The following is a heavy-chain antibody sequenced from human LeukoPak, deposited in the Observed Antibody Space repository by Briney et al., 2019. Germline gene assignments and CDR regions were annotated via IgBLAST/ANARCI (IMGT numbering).Heavy chain of an antibody. CDR1: GDSVSSYY. J-gene: IGHJ4*02. CDR3: TGESYRTSFLFDL. Sequence: SETLSLTCTVSGDSVSSYYWSWIRQPAGNRLEWIGHISTSGSARYNPSLKSRVTLSIDTSKNQISLNVKSVTAADTAVYYCTGESYRTSFLFDLWGQGTLVTVSS. V-gene: IGHV4-4*07. CDR2: ISTSGSA. D-gene: IGHD5-12*01.